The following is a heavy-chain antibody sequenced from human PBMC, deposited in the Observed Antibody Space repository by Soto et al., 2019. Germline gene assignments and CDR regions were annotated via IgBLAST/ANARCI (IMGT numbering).Heavy chain of an antibody. V-gene: IGHV1-2*04. CDR3: ARDRRPSYYYHYGMDV. J-gene: IGHJ6*02. CDR2: INPNSGGT. Sequence: QVQLVQSGAEVKKPGASVKVSCKASGYTFTGYYMHWVRQAPGQGLEWMGWINPNSGGTNYAQKIQLCVTMTRDTSISTAQLELRRLTSDETAVYYCARDRRPSYYYHYGMDVWGQGTTVTVSS. D-gene: IGHD6-6*01. CDR1: GYTFTGYY.